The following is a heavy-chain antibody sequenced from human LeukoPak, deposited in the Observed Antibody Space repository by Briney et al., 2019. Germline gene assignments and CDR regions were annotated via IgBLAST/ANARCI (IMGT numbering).Heavy chain of an antibody. CDR2: ISYGGTT. CDR3: ARQVAARPEYFDY. J-gene: IGHJ4*02. Sequence: ASETLSLTCIVSDGSISSSVYYWGWIRQPPGKGLEWIGSISYGGTTYYSPSLKSRVTISVDTSKSQFSLKLSSVTAADTAVYYCARQVAARPEYFDYWGQGTLVTVSS. CDR1: DGSISSSVYY. D-gene: IGHD6-6*01. V-gene: IGHV4-39*01.